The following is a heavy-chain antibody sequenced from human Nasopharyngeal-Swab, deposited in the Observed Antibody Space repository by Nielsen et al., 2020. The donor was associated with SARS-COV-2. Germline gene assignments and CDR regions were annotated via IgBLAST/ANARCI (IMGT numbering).Heavy chain of an antibody. D-gene: IGHD3-10*01. CDR2: IYPGDSYT. J-gene: IGHJ3*02. V-gene: IGHV5-51*01. Sequence: GESLKISCKGSGYSFTSYWIGLVRQMPGKGLEWMGIIYPGDSYTRYSPSFQGQVTTSADKSISTADLQWSSLKASDTAMYYCARPSDYYGSGNAFDIWGQGTMVTVSS. CDR1: GYSFTSYW. CDR3: ARPSDYYGSGNAFDI.